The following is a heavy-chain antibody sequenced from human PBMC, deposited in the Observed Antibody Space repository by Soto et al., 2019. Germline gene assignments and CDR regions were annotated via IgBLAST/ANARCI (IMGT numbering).Heavy chain of an antibody. V-gene: IGHV3-73*01. CDR1: GFTFSGAA. CDR3: TRRKNDDIRFYHYYGLDV. CDR2: IRSRTNSFAT. J-gene: IGHJ6*02. D-gene: IGHD3-9*01. Sequence: EVQLVESGGDLVQPGGSLKLSCAGSGFTFSGAAMHWVRQAPGKGLEWVGRIRSRTNSFATAYAASLKGRFTISRDDSKNTTYLQMNSLKAEDTAVYYCTRRKNDDIRFYHYYGLDVWGQGTAVTVSS.